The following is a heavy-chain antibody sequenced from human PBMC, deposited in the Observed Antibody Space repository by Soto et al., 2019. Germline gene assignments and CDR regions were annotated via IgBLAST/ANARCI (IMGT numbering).Heavy chain of an antibody. CDR2: IIPILGSS. Sequence: QVQLVQSGAEVKKPGSSVIVSCRASGGTFNRHVISWVRQAPGQGLEWMGGIIPILGSSNHARKFKGRVTISADESTGTAYMELSSLTSEDTAVYYCAREGASSWFDSWGQGTLVTVSS. CDR3: AREGASSWFDS. V-gene: IGHV1-69*01. D-gene: IGHD3-16*01. CDR1: GGTFNRHV. J-gene: IGHJ5*01.